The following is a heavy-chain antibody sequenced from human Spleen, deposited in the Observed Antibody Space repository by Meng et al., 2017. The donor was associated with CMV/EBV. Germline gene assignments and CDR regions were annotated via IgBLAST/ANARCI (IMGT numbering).Heavy chain of an antibody. CDR3: AVAGYCSSISCYYGMDV. J-gene: IGHJ6*02. CDR2: IYYSGST. V-gene: IGHV4-59*01. CDR1: GGSFSGYY. Sequence: SETLSLTCAVYGGSFSGYYWSWIRQPPGKGLEWIGFIYYSGSTNYNPSLKSRLTISVDTSKNQFSLNLSSVTAADTAVYYCAVAGYCSSISCYYGMDVWGQGTTVTVSS. D-gene: IGHD2-2*03.